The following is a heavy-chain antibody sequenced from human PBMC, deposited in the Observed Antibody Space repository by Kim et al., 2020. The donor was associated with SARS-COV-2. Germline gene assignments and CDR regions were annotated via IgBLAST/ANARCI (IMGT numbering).Heavy chain of an antibody. D-gene: IGHD3-22*01. V-gene: IGHV4-59*13. CDR3: ARVPNYYDSSGYYLDAFDI. J-gene: IGHJ3*02. CDR2: IYYSGST. CDR1: GGSISSYY. Sequence: SETLSLTCTVSGGSISSYYWSWIRQPPGKGLEWIGYIYYSGSTNYNPSLKSRVTISVDTSKNQFSLKLSSVTAADTAVYYCARVPNYYDSSGYYLDAFDIWGQGTMVTVSS.